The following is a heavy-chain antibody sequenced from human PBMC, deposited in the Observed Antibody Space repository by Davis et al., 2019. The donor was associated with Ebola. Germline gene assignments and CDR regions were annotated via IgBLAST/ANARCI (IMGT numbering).Heavy chain of an antibody. J-gene: IGHJ4*02. CDR2: ISYDGSNK. CDR1: GFTFSSYG. CDR3: AKDVRLTYSLDY. D-gene: IGHD2-21*01. V-gene: IGHV3-30*18. Sequence: SLRLSCAASGFTFSSYGMHWVRQAPGNGLEWVAVISYDGSNKYYADSVKGRFTISRDNSKNTVYLQMNSLRAEDTAVYYYAKDVRLTYSLDYWGQGTLVTVSS.